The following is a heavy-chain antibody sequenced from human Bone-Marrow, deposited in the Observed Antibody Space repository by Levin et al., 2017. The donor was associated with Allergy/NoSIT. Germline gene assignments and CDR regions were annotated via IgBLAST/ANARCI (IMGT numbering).Heavy chain of an antibody. Sequence: GGSLRLSCAASGFTFSSYAMSWVRQAPGKGLEWVSAISGSGGSTYYADSVKGRFTISRDNSKNTLYLQMNSLRAEDTAVYYCAKPPRIAAAAVDAFDIWGQGTMVTVSS. CDR2: ISGSGGST. J-gene: IGHJ3*02. CDR3: AKPPRIAAAAVDAFDI. D-gene: IGHD6-13*01. V-gene: IGHV3-23*01. CDR1: GFTFSSYA.